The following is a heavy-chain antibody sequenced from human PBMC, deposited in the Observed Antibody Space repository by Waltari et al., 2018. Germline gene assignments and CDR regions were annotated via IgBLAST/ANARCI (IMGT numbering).Heavy chain of an antibody. CDR2: ISDSGTTT. Sequence: EVQLVESGGGLVQPGGSQRLSCVASGFTFSRYEMNWVRQAPGKGLGWVSYISDSGTTTYYADAVKGRFTISRDNAKNSLYLQMSSLGAEDTAVYFCARGSLKYGAFTHWGQGTMITVSS. V-gene: IGHV3-48*03. CDR3: ARGSLKYGAFTH. CDR1: GFTFSRYE. J-gene: IGHJ3*01. D-gene: IGHD3-16*01.